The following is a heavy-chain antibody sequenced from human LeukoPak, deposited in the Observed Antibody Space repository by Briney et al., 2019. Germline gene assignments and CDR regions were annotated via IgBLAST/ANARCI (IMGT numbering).Heavy chain of an antibody. CDR1: GFTFSNYN. CDR2: ISSNSGNT. Sequence: GGSLRLSCAASGFTFSNYNINWVRQAPGKGLEWVSYISSNSGNTYYADSVKGRFTISRDNAKNSLYLQMNTLRVDDTAVYYCARGSPPGDWGQGTLVAVSS. J-gene: IGHJ4*02. V-gene: IGHV3-48*01. CDR3: ARGSPPGD. D-gene: IGHD3-16*01.